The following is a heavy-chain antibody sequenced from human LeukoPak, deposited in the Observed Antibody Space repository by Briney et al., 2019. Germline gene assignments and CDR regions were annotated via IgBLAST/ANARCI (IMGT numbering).Heavy chain of an antibody. CDR2: IYYSGAA. Sequence: SETLSLTCTVSGDSINSGGHYWSWIRQPPGKGLEWIGYIYYSGAAYYSSSLKSRVTISVDGSKNQFSMKLTSVTAADTAVYYCARHDFWSGYRYYYYYYMDVWGKGTTVTVSS. CDR1: GDSINSGGHY. CDR3: ARHDFWSGYRYYYYYYMDV. J-gene: IGHJ6*03. V-gene: IGHV4-30-2*01. D-gene: IGHD3-3*01.